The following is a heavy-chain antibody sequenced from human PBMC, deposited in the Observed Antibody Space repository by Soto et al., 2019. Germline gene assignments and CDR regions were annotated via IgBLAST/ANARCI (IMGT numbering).Heavy chain of an antibody. D-gene: IGHD3-10*01. CDR1: GGAINGYY. CDR2: IRYSGST. V-gene: IGHV4-59*01. CDR3: ARHYGSGTYPLDY. Sequence: SETLSLTCTVSGGAINGYYWSWIRQPPGKGLEYIGFIRYSGSTKYNPSLKSRVTISVDTSKNQFSLRLSSVTAADTAIYYCARHYGSGTYPLDYWGRGTLVTVSS. J-gene: IGHJ4*02.